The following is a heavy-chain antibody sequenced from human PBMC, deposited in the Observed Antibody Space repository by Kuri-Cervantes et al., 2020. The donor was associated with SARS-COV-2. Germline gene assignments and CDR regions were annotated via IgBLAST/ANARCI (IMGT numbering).Heavy chain of an antibody. CDR3: VRKGDC. J-gene: IGHJ4*02. CDR2: ISVSGTTM. Sequence: GESLKISSAASGFTVSTYTMNWVRRAPGKGLEWVSYISVSGTTMYYADSVKGRFTIYRDNAKNSLYLQMNSLRADDTAVYYCVRKGDCWGQGTLVTVSS. CDR1: GFTVSTYT. V-gene: IGHV3-48*01.